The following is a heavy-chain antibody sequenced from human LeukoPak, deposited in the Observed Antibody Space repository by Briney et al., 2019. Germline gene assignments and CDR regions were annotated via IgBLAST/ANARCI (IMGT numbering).Heavy chain of an antibody. J-gene: IGHJ4*02. CDR3: AKPLVNYYDSSAYYGFDY. CDR1: GFTFSSYG. D-gene: IGHD3-22*01. CDR2: ISYDGSNK. V-gene: IGHV3-30*18. Sequence: GGSLRLSCAASGFTFSSYGKHWVRQAPGKGLEWVAVISYDGSNKYYADSVKGRFTISRDNSKNTLYLQMNSLRAEDTAVYYCAKPLVNYYDSSAYYGFDYWGQGTLVTVSS.